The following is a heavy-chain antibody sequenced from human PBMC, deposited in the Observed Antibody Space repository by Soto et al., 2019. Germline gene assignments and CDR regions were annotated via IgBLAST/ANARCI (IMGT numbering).Heavy chain of an antibody. CDR2: INNDGSRT. CDR1: GFTFSNYW. CDR3: GTTFEY. Sequence: RLSCAASGFTFSNYWIHWVRQVPGEGLVWVSSINNDGSRTWYADSVRGRIAMSRDNARNLVSLQMNSLRTEDTAVYYCGTTFEYWGQGALVTVSS. V-gene: IGHV3-74*01. J-gene: IGHJ4*02. D-gene: IGHD1-26*01.